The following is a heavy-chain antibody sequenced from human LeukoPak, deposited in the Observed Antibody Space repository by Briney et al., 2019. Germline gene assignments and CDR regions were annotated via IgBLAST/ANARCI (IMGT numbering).Heavy chain of an antibody. D-gene: IGHD3-3*01. J-gene: IGHJ5*02. CDR1: GGTFSSYA. Sequence: SVKVSCKASGGTFSSYAISWVRQAPGQGLEWMGGIIPIFGTANYAQKFQGRVTITADESTSTAYMELSSLRSEDTAVYYCARDERLRGARFGVVTPDNWFDPWGQGTLVTVSS. CDR2: IIPIFGTA. CDR3: ARDERLRGARFGVVTPDNWFDP. V-gene: IGHV1-69*13.